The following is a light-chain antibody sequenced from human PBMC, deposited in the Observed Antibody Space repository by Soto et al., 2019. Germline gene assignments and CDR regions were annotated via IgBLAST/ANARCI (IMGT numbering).Light chain of an antibody. CDR3: QQYGSSPSWT. V-gene: IGKV3-20*01. J-gene: IGKJ1*01. Sequence: EIVLTQSPGTLSLSPGERATLSCRASQSVSSSYLAWYQQKPGQAPRLLIYGASGRATGIPDRFSGSGSGTDFTLTFSRLEPEDFAVYYCQQYGSSPSWTLGQGTKVEIK. CDR1: QSVSSSY. CDR2: GAS.